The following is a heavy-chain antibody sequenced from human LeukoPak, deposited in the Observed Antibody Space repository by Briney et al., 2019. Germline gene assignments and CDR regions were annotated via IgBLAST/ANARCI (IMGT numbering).Heavy chain of an antibody. CDR3: ARGPSGSYSVDY. V-gene: IGHV1-2*02. CDR2: INPNSGGT. D-gene: IGHD1-26*01. J-gene: IGHJ4*02. Sequence: ASVKVSCKASGYTFTGYYMHWVRQAPGQGLGWMGWINPNSGGTNYPQKFQGRVTMTRDTSISTAYMELNRLRSDDTAVYYCARGPSGSYSVDYWGQGTLVTVSS. CDR1: GYTFTGYY.